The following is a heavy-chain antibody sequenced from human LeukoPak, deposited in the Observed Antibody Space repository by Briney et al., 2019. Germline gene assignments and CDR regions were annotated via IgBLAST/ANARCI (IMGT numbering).Heavy chain of an antibody. D-gene: IGHD6-13*01. J-gene: IGHJ6*02. V-gene: IGHV1-18*01. CDR2: ISAYNGNT. CDR3: ARVRAVPTIAAAGTSYYYGMDV. CDR1: GYTFTSYG. Sequence: ASVKVYCKASGYTFTSYGISWVRQAPGQGLEWMGWISAYNGNTNYAQKLQGRVTMTTDTSTSTAYMELRSLRSDDTAVYYCARVRAVPTIAAAGTSYYYGMDVWGQGTTVTVSS.